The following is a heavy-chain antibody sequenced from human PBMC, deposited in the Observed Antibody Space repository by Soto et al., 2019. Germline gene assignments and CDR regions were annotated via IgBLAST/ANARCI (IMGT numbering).Heavy chain of an antibody. V-gene: IGHV3-33*01. CDR1: GFTFSSYG. J-gene: IGHJ4*02. D-gene: IGHD3-10*01. CDR3: ARDLSYGSGSD. CDR2: IWSDGSKQ. Sequence: QVQLVESGGGVVQPGTSLRLSCAASGFTFSSYGFHWVRQAPGKGLEWVADIWSDGSKQYYANPVKGRITISRDDSKNTLYLQMNSLTADDTAVYYCARDLSYGSGSDWGQGTLVTVSS.